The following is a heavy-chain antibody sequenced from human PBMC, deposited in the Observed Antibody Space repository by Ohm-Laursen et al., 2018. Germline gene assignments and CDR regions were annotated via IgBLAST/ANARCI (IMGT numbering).Heavy chain of an antibody. V-gene: IGHV1-2*02. CDR3: ATVGWLQFRYYYGMDV. D-gene: IGHD5-24*01. J-gene: IGHJ6*02. CDR2: INPNSGGT. Sequence: ASVKVSCKTSGYTFTDYYMHWVRQAPGQGLEWMGWINPNSGGTNYAQKFQGRVTMTRDTSISTAYMELSSLRSEDTAVYYCATVGWLQFRYYYGMDVWGQGTTVTVSS. CDR1: GYTFTDYY.